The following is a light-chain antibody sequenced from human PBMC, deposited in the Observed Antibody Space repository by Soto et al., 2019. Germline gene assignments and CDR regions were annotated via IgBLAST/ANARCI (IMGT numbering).Light chain of an antibody. J-gene: IGKJ4*01. CDR1: QSVSYN. Sequence: EIVMTQSPATLSVSPGETATLSCRASQSVSYNLAWYQQKPGQGPRLLIYGAFTRATGIPARFSGSGSGTESTLPIRTLQSEDFAVYACKQYKNCPPLTFGGGPRVEIK. V-gene: IGKV3-15*01. CDR2: GAF. CDR3: KQYKNCPPLT.